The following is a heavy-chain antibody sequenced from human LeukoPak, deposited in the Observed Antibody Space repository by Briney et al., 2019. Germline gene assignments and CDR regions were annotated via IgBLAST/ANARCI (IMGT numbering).Heavy chain of an antibody. J-gene: IGHJ4*02. V-gene: IGHV3-7*01. CDR1: GGSISSSSYY. D-gene: IGHD7-27*01. CDR2: IKQDGSKK. Sequence: ETLSLTCTVSGGSISSSSYYWGWIRQPPGKGLEWVANIKQDGSKKYYVDSVKGRFTISRDNAKNSLYLQMNSLRVDDTAVYYCARDTPLGCFDYWGQGTLVTVSS. CDR3: ARDTPLGCFDY.